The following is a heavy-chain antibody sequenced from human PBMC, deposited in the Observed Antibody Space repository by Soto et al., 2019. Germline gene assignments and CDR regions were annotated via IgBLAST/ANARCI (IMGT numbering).Heavy chain of an antibody. J-gene: IGHJ6*02. V-gene: IGHV1-18*01. CDR1: GYIFVNYG. CDR3: VMVDNYVTPTPQDV. Sequence: QVQLVQSGDEVKKPGASVKVSCKASGYIFVNYGIAWVRQAPGQGLEWMGGISTYTGNTHSATKVQGRLTMTTDTSTSTADMDLGSLTSDDTAVYYCVMVDNYVTPTPQDVWGQGTTVTVSS. D-gene: IGHD3-16*01. CDR2: ISTYTGNT.